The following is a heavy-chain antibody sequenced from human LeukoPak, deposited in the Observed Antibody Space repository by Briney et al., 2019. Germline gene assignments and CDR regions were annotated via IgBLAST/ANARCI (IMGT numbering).Heavy chain of an antibody. CDR1: GFTFSNYN. J-gene: IGHJ4*02. D-gene: IGHD3-10*01. CDR2: ISSSSNII. Sequence: GGSLRLSCAAPGFTFSNYNMNWVRQPPGKGLQWVSYISSSSNIIYYADSVKGRFTISRDNAKNSLFLQMNSLRAEDTAVYYCARDFAREFTIDYWGQGTLATVSS. V-gene: IGHV3-48*01. CDR3: ARDFAREFTIDY.